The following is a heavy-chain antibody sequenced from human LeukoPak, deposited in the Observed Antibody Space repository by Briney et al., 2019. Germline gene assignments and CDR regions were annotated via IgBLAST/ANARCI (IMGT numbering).Heavy chain of an antibody. V-gene: IGHV1-69*13. CDR1: GGTFSSYA. J-gene: IGHJ5*02. CDR3: ARDLTIVVVPAAPGFDP. Sequence: ASVKVSCKASGGTFSSYAISWVRQAPGQGLEWMGGIIPIFGTANYAQKFRGRVTITADESTSTAYMELSSLRSEDTAVYYCARDLTIVVVPAAPGFDPWGQGTLVTVSS. CDR2: IIPIFGTA. D-gene: IGHD2-2*01.